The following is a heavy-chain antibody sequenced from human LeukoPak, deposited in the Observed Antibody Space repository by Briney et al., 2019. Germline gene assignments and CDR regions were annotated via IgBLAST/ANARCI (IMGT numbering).Heavy chain of an antibody. CDR1: GYTFTSYA. V-gene: IGHV7-4-1*02. Sequence: ASVKVSCKASGYTFTSYAMNWVRQAPGQGLEWMGWINTNTGNPTYAQGFTGRFVFSLDTSASTAYLQINSLTTDDTAVYFCATRYSTSHYYYLDVWGKGTTVTVSS. D-gene: IGHD6-13*01. CDR3: ATRYSTSHYYYLDV. J-gene: IGHJ6*03. CDR2: INTNTGNP.